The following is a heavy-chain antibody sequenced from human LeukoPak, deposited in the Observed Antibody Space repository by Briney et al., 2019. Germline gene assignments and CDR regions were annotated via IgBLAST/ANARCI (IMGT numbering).Heavy chain of an antibody. Sequence: GGSLRLSCAASGFTFSSNAMSWVRQAPGKGLEWLSAISGNGGSTYYADSVMGRFTIFRDNSKNTLYLQMNSLRAEDTAVYYCAKRSSGYSFDYWGQGTLVTVST. V-gene: IGHV3-23*01. D-gene: IGHD3-22*01. CDR3: AKRSSGYSFDY. CDR2: ISGNGGST. J-gene: IGHJ4*02. CDR1: GFTFSSNA.